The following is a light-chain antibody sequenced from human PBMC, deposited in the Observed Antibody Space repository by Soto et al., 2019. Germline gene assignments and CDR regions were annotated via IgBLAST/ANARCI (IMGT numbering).Light chain of an antibody. V-gene: IGKV3-15*01. J-gene: IGKJ5*01. Sequence: EIAMTQSPATLSVSLGERATLSFRASQYISNNLAGYQQRPGQAPSLLIYGAPTRATGVPARFSGSGSGTDFLLSISGLQSEDAAVYYCQQYNHWSSITFGQGTLLESK. CDR2: GAP. CDR3: QQYNHWSSIT. CDR1: QYISNN.